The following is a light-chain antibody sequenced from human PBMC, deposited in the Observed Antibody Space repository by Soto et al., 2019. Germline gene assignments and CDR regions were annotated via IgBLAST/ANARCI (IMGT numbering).Light chain of an antibody. CDR2: GAS. V-gene: IGKV3-20*01. CDR1: HGVSRTY. J-gene: IGKJ5*01. CDR3: QQFDDPVT. Sequence: IVLTQSPGHLSLSPGERATLSWPASHGVSRTYLAWYQQKPGQAPRLLMYGASDRATGTPGRISGSWSRTVFTITISGLEPEYAALYYYQQFDDPVTFGQGTRLEIK.